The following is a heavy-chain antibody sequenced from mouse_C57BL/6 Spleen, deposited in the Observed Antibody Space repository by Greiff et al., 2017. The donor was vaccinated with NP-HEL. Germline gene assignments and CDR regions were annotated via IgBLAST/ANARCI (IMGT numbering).Heavy chain of an antibody. V-gene: IGHV5-12*01. CDR1: GFTFSDYY. Sequence: EVKLVESGGGLVQPGGSLKLSCAASGFTFSDYYMYWVRQTPEKRLEWVAYISNGGGSTYYPDTVKGRFTISRDNAKNTLYLQMSRLKSEDTAMYYCARREDYGSSYVGYFDVWGTGTTVTVSS. J-gene: IGHJ1*03. CDR3: ARREDYGSSYVGYFDV. D-gene: IGHD1-1*01. CDR2: ISNGGGST.